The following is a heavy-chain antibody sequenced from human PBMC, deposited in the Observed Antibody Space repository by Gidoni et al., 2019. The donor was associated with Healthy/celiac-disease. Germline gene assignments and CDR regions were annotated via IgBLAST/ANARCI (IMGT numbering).Heavy chain of an antibody. D-gene: IGHD5-12*01. V-gene: IGHV3-9*01. J-gene: IGHJ5*02. Sequence: EVQLVESGGGLVQPGRSLRLSCAASGFTFDDYAMHWVRQAPGKGLEWVSGISWNSGSIGYADSVKGRFTISRDNAKNSLYLQMNSLRAEDTALYYCAKEGTPRSGYNWFDPWGQGTLVTVSS. CDR2: ISWNSGSI. CDR3: AKEGTPRSGYNWFDP. CDR1: GFTFDDYA.